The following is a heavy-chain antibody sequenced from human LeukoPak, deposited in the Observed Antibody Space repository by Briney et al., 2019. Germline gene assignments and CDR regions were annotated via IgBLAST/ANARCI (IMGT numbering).Heavy chain of an antibody. D-gene: IGHD2-21*02. V-gene: IGHV4-59*01. J-gene: IGHJ6*04. CDR2: IYYSGST. Sequence: SETLSLTCTVSVGSISIYYLSWIRQPPGKGLEWIWYIYYSGSTNYNTSLKSRVTISVDTSKNQFSLKLSSVTAADTAVYYCARDLRGDYFYYYGMDVWGKGTTVTVSS. CDR3: ARDLRGDYFYYYGMDV. CDR1: VGSISIYY.